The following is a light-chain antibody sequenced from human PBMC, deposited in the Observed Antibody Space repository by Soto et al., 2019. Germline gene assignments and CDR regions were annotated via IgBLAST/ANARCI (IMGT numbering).Light chain of an antibody. J-gene: IGLJ1*01. V-gene: IGLV2-8*01. CDR2: EVN. CDR1: NSDVGGYNF. Sequence: QSALTQPPSASGSPGQSVTISCSGTNSDVGGYNFVSWYQEHPGKAPKLIIYEVNKRPSGVPDRFSGSKSGNTASLTVSGLQAEDEADYYCSSFAGVNNRDVFGAGTKLTVL. CDR3: SSFAGVNNRDV.